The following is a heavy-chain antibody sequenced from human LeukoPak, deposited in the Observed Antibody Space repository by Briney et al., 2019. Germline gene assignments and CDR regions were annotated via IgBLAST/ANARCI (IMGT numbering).Heavy chain of an antibody. Sequence: PGGSLRLSCAASGFTFSSYWMSWVRQAPGKGLEWVANIKQDGSEKYYVDSVKGRFTISRDNAKNSLYLQMNSLRAEDTAVYYCARGDDSSGYRVDYWGQGTLVTVSS. CDR3: ARGDDSSGYRVDY. V-gene: IGHV3-7*01. CDR1: GFTFSSYW. J-gene: IGHJ4*02. CDR2: IKQDGSEK. D-gene: IGHD3-22*01.